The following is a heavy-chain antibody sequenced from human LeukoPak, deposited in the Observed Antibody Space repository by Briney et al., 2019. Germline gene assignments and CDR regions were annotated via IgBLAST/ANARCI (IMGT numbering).Heavy chain of an antibody. V-gene: IGHV1-2*02. J-gene: IGHJ4*02. Sequence: ASVKVSCKASGYTFTSYSISWVRQAPGQGLEWMGWINPNSGGANYAQKFQGRVTMTRDMSISTAYMERRRLRSDDTAVYYCARGRNVAGRYWGQGTLVTVSS. CDR3: ARGRNVAGRY. CDR2: INPNSGGA. D-gene: IGHD1-14*01. CDR1: GYTFTSYS.